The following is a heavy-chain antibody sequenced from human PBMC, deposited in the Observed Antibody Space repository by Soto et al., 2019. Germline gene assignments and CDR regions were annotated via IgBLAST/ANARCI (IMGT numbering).Heavy chain of an antibody. V-gene: IGHV3-30*18. CDR3: AKESYYGSGSYLLNYYYYYYMDV. CDR1: GFTFSSYG. J-gene: IGHJ6*03. Sequence: GGSLRLSCAASGFTFSSYGMHWVRQAPGKGLEWVAVISYDGSNKYYADSVKGRFTISRDNSKNTLYLQMNSLRAEDTAVYYCAKESYYGSGSYLLNYYYYYYMDVWGKGTTVTVSS. D-gene: IGHD3-10*01. CDR2: ISYDGSNK.